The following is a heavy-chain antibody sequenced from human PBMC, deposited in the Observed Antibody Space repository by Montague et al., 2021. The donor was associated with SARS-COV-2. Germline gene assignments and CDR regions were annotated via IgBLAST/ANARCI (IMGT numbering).Heavy chain of an antibody. D-gene: IGHD3-10*01. CDR1: GGSLSAAY. V-gene: IGHV4-34*01. J-gene: IGHJ6*03. Sequence: SETLSLTCAVYGGSLSAAYWSWIRQSPGKGLELIGEVNHSGVTNYNPSLKSRVAISVDTSKNQFSLKLNSVTAAETAVYYCARALFSRRGVSITTHYYSYSMDAWGTGTAVTVSS. CDR3: ARALFSRRGVSITTHYYSYSMDA. CDR2: VNHSGVT.